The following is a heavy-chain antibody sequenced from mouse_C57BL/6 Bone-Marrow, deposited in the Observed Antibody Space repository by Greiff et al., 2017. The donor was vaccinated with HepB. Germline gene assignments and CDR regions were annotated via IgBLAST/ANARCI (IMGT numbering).Heavy chain of an antibody. J-gene: IGHJ4*01. Sequence: QVQLQQSGAELVRPGTSVKVSCKASGYAFTNYLIEWVKQRPGQGLEWIGVINPGSGGTNYNEKFKGKATLTADKSSSTAYMQLSSQTSEDSAVYFCAREGLRSYAMDYWGQGTSVTVSS. CDR2: INPGSGGT. CDR3: AREGLRSYAMDY. CDR1: GYAFTNYL. D-gene: IGHD1-1*01. V-gene: IGHV1-54*01.